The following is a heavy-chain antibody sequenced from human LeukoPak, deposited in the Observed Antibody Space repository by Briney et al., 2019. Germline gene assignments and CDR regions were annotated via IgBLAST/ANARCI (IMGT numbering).Heavy chain of an antibody. Sequence: PGGFLRLSCAASGFTFSSYSMNWVRQAPGKGLEWVSSISSSSYIYYADSVKGRFTISRDNAKNSLYLQMNSLRAEDTAVYYCARDPEDLVLGVHYFDYWGQGTLVAVSS. CDR3: ARDPEDLVLGVHYFDY. CDR1: GFTFSSYS. J-gene: IGHJ4*02. CDR2: ISSSSYI. V-gene: IGHV3-21*04. D-gene: IGHD1-1*01.